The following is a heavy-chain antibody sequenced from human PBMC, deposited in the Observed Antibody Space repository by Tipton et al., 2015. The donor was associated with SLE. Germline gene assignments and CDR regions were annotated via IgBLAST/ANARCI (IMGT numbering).Heavy chain of an antibody. Sequence: SLRLSCAASGFTFSSYSMNWVRQAPGKGLEWVSSISSSSSYIYYADSVKGQFTISRDNAKNSLYLQMNSLRAEDTAVYYCARGNPRRITMVRGADAFDIWGQGTMVTVSS. J-gene: IGHJ3*02. CDR3: ARGNPRRITMVRGADAFDI. CDR1: GFTFSSYS. V-gene: IGHV3-21*01. CDR2: ISSSSSYI. D-gene: IGHD3-10*01.